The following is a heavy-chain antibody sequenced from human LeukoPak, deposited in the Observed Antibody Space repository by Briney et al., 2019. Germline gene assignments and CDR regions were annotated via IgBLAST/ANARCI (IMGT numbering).Heavy chain of an antibody. D-gene: IGHD4-23*01. J-gene: IGHJ4*02. CDR3: ARDMRGGNSYYFDS. CDR1: GNSINRGYY. V-gene: IGHV4-38-2*02. CDR2: FYHSVST. Sequence: TSETLSLTCTVSGNSINRGYYWGWIRQPPGEGLEWIGSFYHSVSTYYNPSLKSRVTISVDPSKNQFSLKLSSVTAADTAVYYCARDMRGGNSYYFDSWGQGTLVTVSS.